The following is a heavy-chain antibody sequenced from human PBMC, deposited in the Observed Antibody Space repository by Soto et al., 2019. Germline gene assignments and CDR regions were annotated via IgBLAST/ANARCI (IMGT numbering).Heavy chain of an antibody. CDR1: GFTFSSYG. V-gene: IGHV3-33*01. Sequence: QPGGSLRLSCAASGFTFSSYGMHWVRQAPGKGLEWVAVIWYDGSNKYYADSVKGRFTISRDNSKNTLYLQMNSLRAEDTAVYYCARDGGPGIAAAGYFDYWGQGTLVTVSS. J-gene: IGHJ4*02. CDR3: ARDGGPGIAAAGYFDY. CDR2: IWYDGSNK. D-gene: IGHD6-13*01.